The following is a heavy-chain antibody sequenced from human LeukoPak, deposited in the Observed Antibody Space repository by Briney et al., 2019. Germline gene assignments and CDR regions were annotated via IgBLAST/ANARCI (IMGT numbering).Heavy chain of an antibody. CDR1: GYSFTSYW. V-gene: IGHV5-51*01. Sequence: GESLKISCKGSGYSFTSYWIGWVRQMPGKGLEWMGIIYPGDSDTRYSPSFQGQVTISADKSISTAYLQWSSLKAPDTAMYYCARRSAYGGNPWYFDYWGQGTLVTVSS. D-gene: IGHD4-23*01. CDR2: IYPGDSDT. CDR3: ARRSAYGGNPWYFDY. J-gene: IGHJ4*02.